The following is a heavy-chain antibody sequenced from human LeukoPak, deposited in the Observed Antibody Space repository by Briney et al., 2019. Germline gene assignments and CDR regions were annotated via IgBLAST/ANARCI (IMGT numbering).Heavy chain of an antibody. D-gene: IGHD6-25*01. J-gene: IGHJ4*02. Sequence: GESLKISCRGSGYSFSNSWIGWGRQMPAKGLEDLGIICPGYSDSSYSPSFQGQVTISANKSIPTAYLKWSSLKASDTAMYFCARRHSSGQIDYWGQGTLVTVSS. CDR1: GYSFSNSW. CDR3: ARRHSSGQIDY. CDR2: ICPGYSDS. V-gene: IGHV5-51*01.